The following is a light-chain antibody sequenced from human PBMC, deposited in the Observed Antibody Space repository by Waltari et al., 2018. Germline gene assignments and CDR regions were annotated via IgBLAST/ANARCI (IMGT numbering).Light chain of an antibody. V-gene: IGLV2-14*01. Sequence: QSALIQPASVSGSPGQSITISSTATSSDVGGYNFVPWYQHHPGKAPKLLIYEVRDRPSGVSSRFFGSKTGNRASLTISGLLPEDEADYFCTSYTASSTLVFGGGTKVTVL. CDR1: SSDVGGYNF. CDR2: EVR. J-gene: IGLJ3*02. CDR3: TSYTASSTLV.